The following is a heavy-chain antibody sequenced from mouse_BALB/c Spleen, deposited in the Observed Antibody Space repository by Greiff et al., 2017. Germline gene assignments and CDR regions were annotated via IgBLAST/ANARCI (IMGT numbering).Heavy chain of an antibody. Sequence: VMLVESGPGLVAPSQSLSITCTVSGFSLTSYGVHWVRQPPGKGLEWLGVIWAGGSTNYNSALMSRLSISKDNSKSQVFLKMNSLQTDDTAMYYCARDPARSAMDYRGQGTSVTVSS. CDR3: ARDPARSAMDY. D-gene: IGHD1-1*01. CDR1: GFSLTSYG. V-gene: IGHV2-9*02. J-gene: IGHJ4*01. CDR2: IWAGGST.